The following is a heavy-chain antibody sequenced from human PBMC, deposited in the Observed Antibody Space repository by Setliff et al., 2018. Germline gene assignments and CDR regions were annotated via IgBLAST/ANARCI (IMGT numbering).Heavy chain of an antibody. D-gene: IGHD5-18*01. CDR2: INAGNGNT. CDR1: GYIFTYYA. J-gene: IGHJ4*02. V-gene: IGHV1-3*01. Sequence: ASVKVSCKASGYIFTYYAIHWVRQAPGQRLEWMGWINAGNGNTKYSQKFQGRVTITRDTSASTAYMELSSLRSDDTAVYYCARVRLGLPMVDYWGQGTLVTVSS. CDR3: ARVRLGLPMVDY.